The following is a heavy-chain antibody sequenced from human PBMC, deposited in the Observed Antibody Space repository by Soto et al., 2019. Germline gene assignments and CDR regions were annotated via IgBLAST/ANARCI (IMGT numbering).Heavy chain of an antibody. CDR1: GYSFTSYW. Sequence: GESLKISCKGSGYSFTSYWIGWVRQMPGKGLEWMGIIYPGDSDTRYSPSFQGQVTISADKSISTAYLQWSSLKASDTAMYYCASQYCGGDCRNYYYGMDVWGQGTTVTV. CDR3: ASQYCGGDCRNYYYGMDV. CDR2: IYPGDSDT. V-gene: IGHV5-51*01. D-gene: IGHD2-21*02. J-gene: IGHJ6*02.